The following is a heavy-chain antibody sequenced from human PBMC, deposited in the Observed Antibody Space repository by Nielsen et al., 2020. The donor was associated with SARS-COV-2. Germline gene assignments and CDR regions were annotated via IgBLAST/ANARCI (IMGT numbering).Heavy chain of an antibody. CDR1: GYTFTSYA. V-gene: IGHV1-3*01. D-gene: IGHD3-10*01. CDR2: INAGNGNT. J-gene: IGHJ4*02. CDR3: ASSYYYGSGSYRLFDY. Sequence: ASVKASCKASGYTFTSYAMHWVRQAPGQRLEWMGWINAGNGNTKYSQKFQGRVTITRDTSASTAYMELSSLRSEDTAVYYCASSYYYGSGSYRLFDYWGQGTLVTVSS.